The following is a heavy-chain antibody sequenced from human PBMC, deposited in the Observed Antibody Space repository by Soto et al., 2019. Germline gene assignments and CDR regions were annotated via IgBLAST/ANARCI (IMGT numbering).Heavy chain of an antibody. V-gene: IGHV1-2*04. J-gene: IGHJ6*02. CDR1: GYTFTGYY. CDR3: ARGGYCSSTSCLSYGMDV. D-gene: IGHD2-2*01. CDR2: INPNSGGT. Sequence: QVQLVQSGAEVKKPGASVKVSCKASGYTFTGYYMHWVRQAPGQGLEWMGWINPNSGGTNYAQKFQGWVTMTRDMSISTAYMELSRLRSDDTAVYYCARGGYCSSTSCLSYGMDVWGQGTTVTVSS.